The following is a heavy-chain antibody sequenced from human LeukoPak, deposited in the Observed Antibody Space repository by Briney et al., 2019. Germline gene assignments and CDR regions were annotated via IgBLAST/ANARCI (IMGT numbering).Heavy chain of an antibody. CDR2: IYYSGST. J-gene: IGHJ5*02. CDR3: ARSPTGCSSTSCYTYWFDP. Sequence: SETLSLTCTVSGGSISSSSYYWGWIRQPPGKGLEWIGSIYYSGSTYYNPSLKSRVTISVDTSKNQFSLKLSSVTAADTAVYYCARSPTGCSSTSCYTYWFDPWGQGTLVTVSS. CDR1: GGSISSSSYY. D-gene: IGHD2-2*02. V-gene: IGHV4-39*07.